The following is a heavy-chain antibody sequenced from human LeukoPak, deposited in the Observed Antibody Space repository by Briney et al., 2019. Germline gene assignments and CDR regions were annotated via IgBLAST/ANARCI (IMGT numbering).Heavy chain of an antibody. V-gene: IGHV3-23*01. CDR3: AKDHSSNFHWYFDL. CDR1: GFTFSSYA. J-gene: IGHJ2*01. Sequence: GGSLRLSCAASGFTFSSYAMSWVRQAPGKGLEWVSVISGSSGSTYYADSVKGRFTISRDNSKNTLSLQMNSLRAEDTAVYYCAKDHSSNFHWYFDLWGRGTLVTVSS. CDR2: ISGSSGST. D-gene: IGHD6-13*01.